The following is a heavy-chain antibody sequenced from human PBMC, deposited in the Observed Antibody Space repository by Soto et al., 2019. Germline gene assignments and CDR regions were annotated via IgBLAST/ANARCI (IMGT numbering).Heavy chain of an antibody. CDR3: VSDRGYGHASVPYS. Sequence: QAHLVESGGGVVQPGRSLRLSCAASGFTFTSYGMHWVRQAPGTRLEWVAVISYDGGLQHYADSVKGRFTSVRDNSKNMVLLQMNSLRAEDTAVYYCVSDRGYGHASVPYSWGQGTLVSVSS. D-gene: IGHD5-18*01. V-gene: IGHV3-30*03. CDR2: ISYDGGLQ. J-gene: IGHJ4*02. CDR1: GFTFTSYG.